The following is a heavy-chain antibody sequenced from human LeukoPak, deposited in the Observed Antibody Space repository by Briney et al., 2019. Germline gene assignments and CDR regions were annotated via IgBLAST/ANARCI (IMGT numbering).Heavy chain of an antibody. D-gene: IGHD6-13*01. J-gene: IGHJ6*02. Sequence: ASVKVSCKASGYTFTSYGISWVRQAPGQGLEWMGWISAYNGNTNYAQKLQGRVTMTTDTCTSTAYMELRSLRSDDTAVYYCARWDSTYYYYGMDVWGQGTTVTVSS. CDR3: ARWDSTYYYYGMDV. V-gene: IGHV1-18*01. CDR2: ISAYNGNT. CDR1: GYTFTSYG.